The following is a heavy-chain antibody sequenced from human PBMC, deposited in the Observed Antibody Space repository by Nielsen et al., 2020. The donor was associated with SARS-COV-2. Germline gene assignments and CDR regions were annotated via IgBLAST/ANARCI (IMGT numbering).Heavy chain of an antibody. CDR3: ARYYVSGMYGMDV. D-gene: IGHD3-10*01. CDR1: GGSFSGYY. CDR2: INHSGST. J-gene: IGHJ6*02. Sequence: SETLSLTCAVYGGSFSGYYWSWIRQPPGKGLEWIGEINHSGSTNYNPSLKSRVTISVYTSKNQFSLKLSSVTAADTAVYYCARYYVSGMYGMDVWGPGTTVTVSS. V-gene: IGHV4-34*01.